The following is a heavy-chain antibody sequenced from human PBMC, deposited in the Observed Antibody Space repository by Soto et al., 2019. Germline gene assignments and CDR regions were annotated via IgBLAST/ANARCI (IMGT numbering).Heavy chain of an antibody. CDR2: INPDSGAT. D-gene: IGHD2-8*02. J-gene: IGHJ4*02. CDR3: ARGDYGTGGYPFPYFDY. Sequence: HEPLVQSGAEVKRRGASLKVSCKASGYSFTGYYIHWVRQAPGQGLEWMGWINPDSGATNYAQNFQGRVTLTSDTSISTASMDMTSLTSDDTAVYYCARGDYGTGGYPFPYFDYWGQGTLVIVSS. V-gene: IGHV1-2*02. CDR1: GYSFTGYY.